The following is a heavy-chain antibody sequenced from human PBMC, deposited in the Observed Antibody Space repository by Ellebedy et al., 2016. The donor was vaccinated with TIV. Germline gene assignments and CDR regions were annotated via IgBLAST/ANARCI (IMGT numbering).Heavy chain of an antibody. D-gene: IGHD6-13*01. Sequence: GESLKISCAGSGFSFSGNTLTWVRQTPRKGLEYVAAIGGSGDHAYYAGSVKGRFTISRDNSRNRLFLHMNSLRVDDTAVYYCAKDRVVAPGNVNWFNPWGQGTLVTVSS. CDR3: AKDRVVAPGNVNWFNP. CDR1: GFSFSGNT. CDR2: IGGSGDHA. V-gene: IGHV3-23*01. J-gene: IGHJ5*02.